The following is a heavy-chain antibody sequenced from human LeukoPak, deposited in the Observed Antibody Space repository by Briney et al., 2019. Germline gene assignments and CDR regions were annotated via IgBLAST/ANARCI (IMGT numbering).Heavy chain of an antibody. CDR1: GYTFTSYD. CDR2: TNPNSGNT. J-gene: IGHJ4*02. D-gene: IGHD4-17*01. V-gene: IGHV1-8*01. CDR3: ARGARGVTTPHGY. Sequence: ASVKVSCKASGYTFTSYDINWVRQATGQGLEWMGGTNPNSGNTGYAQNFQARVTMPRNTSLSTDYMELSSLRSEDTAVYYCARGARGVTTPHGYWGQGTLVTVSS.